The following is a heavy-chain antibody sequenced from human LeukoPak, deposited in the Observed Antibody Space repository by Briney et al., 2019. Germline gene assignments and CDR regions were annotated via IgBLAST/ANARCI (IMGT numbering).Heavy chain of an antibody. D-gene: IGHD2-15*01. CDR2: ISYDGSNK. V-gene: IGHV3-30*18. Sequence: GGSLRLSCAASGFTFSSYGMHWVRQAPGKGLEWVAVISYDGSNKYYADSVKGRFTISRDNSKNTLYLRMNSLRAEDTAVYYCAKASLGYCSGGSCYSGAFDYWGQGTLVTVSS. J-gene: IGHJ4*02. CDR1: GFTFSSYG. CDR3: AKASLGYCSGGSCYSGAFDY.